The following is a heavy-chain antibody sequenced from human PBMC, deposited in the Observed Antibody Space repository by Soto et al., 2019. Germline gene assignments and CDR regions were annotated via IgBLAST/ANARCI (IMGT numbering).Heavy chain of an antibody. CDR3: AMVDVYVTPSPQDV. D-gene: IGHD3-16*01. Sequence: GASVKVSCKASGYTFTSYGISWVRQAPGQGLEWMGWISAYNGNTKYAQNLQGRLTLTTDTSTTTAYMELRSLRSNDTAIYYCAMVDVYVTPSPQDVWGQGTTVTVSS. CDR1: GYTFTSYG. J-gene: IGHJ6*02. CDR2: ISAYNGNT. V-gene: IGHV1-18*01.